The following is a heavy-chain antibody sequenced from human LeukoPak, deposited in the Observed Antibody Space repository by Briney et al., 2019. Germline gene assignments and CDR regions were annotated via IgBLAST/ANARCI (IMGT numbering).Heavy chain of an antibody. D-gene: IGHD3-22*01. Sequence: ASVTVSCKASGYTFTSYGISWVRQAPGQGLEWMGWISAYNGNTNYAQKLQGRVTMTTDTSTSTAYMELRSLRSDDTAVYYCARGYYYDSSAPTDYWGQGTLVTVSS. CDR2: ISAYNGNT. J-gene: IGHJ4*02. V-gene: IGHV1-18*01. CDR3: ARGYYYDSSAPTDY. CDR1: GYTFTSYG.